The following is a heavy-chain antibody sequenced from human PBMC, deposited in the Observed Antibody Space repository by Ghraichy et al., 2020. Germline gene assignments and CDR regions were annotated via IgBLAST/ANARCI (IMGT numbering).Heavy chain of an antibody. Sequence: GESLNISCAVSGFTSSDHYLDWVRQAPGKGLEWVGRTKNKANSYTTEYAASVKGRFTISRDDSKNSMYLQMSSLKTEDTAVYYCARWRSGSADYWGQGTLVPVSS. V-gene: IGHV3-72*01. J-gene: IGHJ4*02. CDR3: ARWRSGSADY. D-gene: IGHD1-26*01. CDR2: TKNKANSYTT. CDR1: GFTSSDHY.